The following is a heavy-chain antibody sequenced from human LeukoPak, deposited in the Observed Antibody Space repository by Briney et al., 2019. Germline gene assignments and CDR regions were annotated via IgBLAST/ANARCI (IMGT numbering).Heavy chain of an antibody. V-gene: IGHV5-51*01. CDR3: ARLSDCANGVCYQFDY. D-gene: IGHD2-8*01. J-gene: IGHJ4*02. Sequence: EESLQISCKGSGYSFSTYWIGWVRQMPGKGLEWMGIIYPGDSDTRYSPSFQGQVTISADKSISTAYLQWSSLKASDTAMYYCARLSDCANGVCYQFDYWGQGTLVTVSS. CDR2: IYPGDSDT. CDR1: GYSFSTYW.